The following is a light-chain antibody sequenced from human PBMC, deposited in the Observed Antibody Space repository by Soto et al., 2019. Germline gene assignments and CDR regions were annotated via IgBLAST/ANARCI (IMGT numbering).Light chain of an antibody. CDR2: DAA. Sequence: DIQMTQSPYSLSAAVGDRVTIACRASQNINTYLNWYQQKPGKAPKLLIFDAASLQNGVPSRFSGGGSRTDFTLTITSLQPEDFATYYCLQDYIFPYTFGQGTKLEIK. CDR1: QNINTY. V-gene: IGKV1-39*01. J-gene: IGKJ2*01. CDR3: LQDYIFPYT.